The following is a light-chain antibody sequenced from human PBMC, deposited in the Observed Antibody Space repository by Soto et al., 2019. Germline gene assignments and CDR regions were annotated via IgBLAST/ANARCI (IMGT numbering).Light chain of an antibody. CDR1: QSISSY. CDR3: QQSYSTPRTT. V-gene: IGKV1-39*01. J-gene: IGKJ1*01. CDR2: AAS. Sequence: DIQMTQSPSSLSASVGDRVTITCRASQSISSYLNWYQQKPGKAPKLLSYAASSLQSGVPSRFSGSGSGTDFTLTISSLQPEDFATDHFQQSYSTPRTTFGQGTKVEIK.